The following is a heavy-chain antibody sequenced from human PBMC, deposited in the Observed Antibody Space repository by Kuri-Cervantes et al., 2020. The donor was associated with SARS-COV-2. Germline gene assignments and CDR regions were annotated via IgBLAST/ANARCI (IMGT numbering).Heavy chain of an antibody. V-gene: IGHV4-38-2*02. CDR3: ARDTSSWYRGAFDY. J-gene: IGHJ4*02. CDR2: IYHSGST. D-gene: IGHD6-13*01. Sequence: ESLKISCAVSGYSISSGYYWGWIRQPPGKGLEWIGSIYHSGSTYYNPSLKSRVTISVDRSKNQFSLKLSSVTAADTAVYYCARDTSSWYRGAFDYWGQGTLVTVSS. CDR1: GYSISSGYY.